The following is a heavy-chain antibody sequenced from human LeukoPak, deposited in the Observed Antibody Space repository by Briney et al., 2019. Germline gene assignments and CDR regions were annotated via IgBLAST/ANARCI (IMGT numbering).Heavy chain of an antibody. Sequence: GASVKVSCKASGGTFSSYAISWVRQAPGQGLEWMGRIIPILGIANYAQKFQGRVTITADESTSTAYMELSSLRSEDTAVYYCASRPYYYDSSGYSEYFQHWGQGTLVTVSS. CDR3: ASRPYYYDSSGYSEYFQH. CDR2: IIPILGIA. D-gene: IGHD3-22*01. J-gene: IGHJ1*01. V-gene: IGHV1-69*04. CDR1: GGTFSSYA.